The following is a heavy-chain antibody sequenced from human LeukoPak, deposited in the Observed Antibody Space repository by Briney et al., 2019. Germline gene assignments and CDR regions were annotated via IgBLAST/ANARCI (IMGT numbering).Heavy chain of an antibody. V-gene: IGHV4-34*01. CDR1: GGSFSGYY. J-gene: IGHJ4*02. CDR2: INHSGST. D-gene: IGHD5-18*01. CDR3: ARGTTMANFDY. Sequence: SETLSLTCAVYGGSFSGYYWSWIRQPPGKGLEWIGEINHSGSTNYNPSLKSRVTISVDTSKNQFSLKLSSVTAADTAVYYCARGTTMANFDYWGQGTLVTVSS.